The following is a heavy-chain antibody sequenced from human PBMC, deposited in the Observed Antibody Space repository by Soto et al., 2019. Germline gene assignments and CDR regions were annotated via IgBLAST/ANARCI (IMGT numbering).Heavy chain of an antibody. CDR3: ARISPIVGAAHFDL. J-gene: IGHJ4*02. CDR2: IDWDDDK. D-gene: IGHD1-26*01. CDR1: GFSLSTSGMC. V-gene: IGHV2-70*11. Sequence: SGPTLVNPTQTLTLTCTFSGFSLSTSGMCVSWVRKPPGKALEWLARIDWDDDKYYSTSLKTRLTISKDTSKNQVVLTMTDMDPVYTATYYCARISPIVGAAHFDLWGQGTLVTVSS.